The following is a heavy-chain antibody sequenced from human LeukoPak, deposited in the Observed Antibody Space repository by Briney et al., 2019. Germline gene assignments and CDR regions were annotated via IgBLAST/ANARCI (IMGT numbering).Heavy chain of an antibody. D-gene: IGHD4-23*01. CDR2: ISSSSSTI. V-gene: IGHV3-48*01. Sequence: QAGGSLRLSCAASGFTFSSYSMNWVRQAPGKGLEWVSYISSSSSTIYYADSVKGRFTISRDNAKNSLYLQMNSLRAEDTAVYYCAKSRNTGGFDYWGQGTLVTVSS. CDR3: AKSRNTGGFDY. J-gene: IGHJ4*02. CDR1: GFTFSSYS.